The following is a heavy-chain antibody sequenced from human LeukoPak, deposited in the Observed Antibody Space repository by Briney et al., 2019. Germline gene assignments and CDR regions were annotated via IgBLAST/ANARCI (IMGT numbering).Heavy chain of an antibody. D-gene: IGHD3-3*01. Sequence: GGSLRLSCAASGFTFSSYSMNWVRQAPGKGLEWVSSISSSSSYIYYADSVKGRFTISRDNAENSLYLQMNSLRAEDTAVYYCARLPHYYDFWSGYYEAFDYWGQGTLVTVSS. CDR2: ISSSSSYI. J-gene: IGHJ4*02. CDR1: GFTFSSYS. V-gene: IGHV3-21*01. CDR3: ARLPHYYDFWSGYYEAFDY.